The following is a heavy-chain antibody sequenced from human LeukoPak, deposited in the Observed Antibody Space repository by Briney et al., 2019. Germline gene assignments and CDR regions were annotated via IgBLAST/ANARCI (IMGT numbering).Heavy chain of an antibody. Sequence: PGGSLRLSCAASGFTFSSYAMSWVRQAAGKGLEWVSAISGSGGSTYYADSVKGRFTISRDNSKNTLYLQMNSLRAEDTAVYYCAKVPYSSGWYSFDYWGQGTLVTVSS. CDR3: AKVPYSSGWYSFDY. V-gene: IGHV3-23*01. J-gene: IGHJ4*02. CDR2: ISGSGGST. CDR1: GFTFSSYA. D-gene: IGHD6-13*01.